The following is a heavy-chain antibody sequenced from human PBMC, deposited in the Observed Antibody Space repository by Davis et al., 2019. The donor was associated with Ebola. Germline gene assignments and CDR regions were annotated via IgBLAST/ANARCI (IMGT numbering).Heavy chain of an antibody. J-gene: IGHJ3*02. CDR3: AIDNPHCSSDDCYSDDAFDI. D-gene: IGHD2-2*01. CDR2: TSSDGGDT. Sequence: GESLKISCAASGFTFRSYDMHWVRQAPGKGLEWVAVTSSDGGDTYYADSVKGRFTISRHDSMNTLYLQMNGLRVEDTAMYYCAIDNPHCSSDDCYSDDAFDIWGQGTLVTVSS. V-gene: IGHV3-33*08. CDR1: GFTFRSYD.